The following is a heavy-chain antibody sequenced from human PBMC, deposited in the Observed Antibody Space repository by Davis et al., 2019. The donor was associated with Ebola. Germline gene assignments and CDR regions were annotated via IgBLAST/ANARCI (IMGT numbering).Heavy chain of an antibody. CDR3: TTDLGYDLHFFDY. J-gene: IGHJ4*02. CDR2: IKSKTDGGTT. Sequence: GESLKISCAASGFTFSNAWMSWVRQAPGKGLEWVGRIKSKTDGGTTDYAAPVKGRFTISRDDSKNTLYLQMNSLKTEDTAVYYCTTDLGYDLHFFDYWGQGTLVTVSS. CDR1: GFTFSNAW. V-gene: IGHV3-15*01. D-gene: IGHD1-1*01.